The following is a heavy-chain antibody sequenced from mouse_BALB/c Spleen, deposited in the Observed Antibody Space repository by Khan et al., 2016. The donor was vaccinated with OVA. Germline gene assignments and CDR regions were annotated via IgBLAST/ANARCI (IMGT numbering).Heavy chain of an antibody. CDR1: GFSLTSYG. D-gene: IGHD1-3*01. Sequence: QVQLKESGPGLVAPSQSLSITCTVSGFSLTSYGVHWVRQPPGKGLEWLGVIWAGGSTNYNSAIMSRLSISKDNSKSQVFFKMNSLQTDDTAMYYCDRVEDIWGQGTTLTVSA. J-gene: IGHJ2*01. CDR3: DRVEDI. CDR2: IWAGGST. V-gene: IGHV2-9*02.